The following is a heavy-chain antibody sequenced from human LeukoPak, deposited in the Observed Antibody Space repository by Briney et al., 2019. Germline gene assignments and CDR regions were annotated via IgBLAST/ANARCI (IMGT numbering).Heavy chain of an antibody. CDR1: GGSISSYY. V-gene: IGHV4-59*01. Sequence: NPSETLSLTCTVSGGSISSYYWSWIRQPPGKGLEWIGYIYYSGSTNYNPSLKSRVTISVDTSKNQFSLKLSSVTAVDTAVYYCARVKRGLPFTTEYGTDVWGQGTTVTVSS. D-gene: IGHD2/OR15-2a*01. CDR3: ARVKRGLPFTTEYGTDV. CDR2: IYYSGST. J-gene: IGHJ6*02.